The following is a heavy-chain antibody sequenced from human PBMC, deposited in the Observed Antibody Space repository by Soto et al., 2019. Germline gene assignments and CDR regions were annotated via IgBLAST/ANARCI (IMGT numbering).Heavy chain of an antibody. CDR1: GYTFTSYY. CDR2: INPSGGST. CDR3: ARDWFYYYDSSGYYNDAFDI. J-gene: IGHJ3*02. Sequence: ASVKVSCKASGYTFTSYYMHWVRQAPGQGLEWMGIINPSGGSTSYAQKFQGRVTMTRDTSTSTVYMELSSLRSEDTAVYYCARDWFYYYDSSGYYNDAFDIWGQGTMVNVS. D-gene: IGHD3-22*01. V-gene: IGHV1-46*01.